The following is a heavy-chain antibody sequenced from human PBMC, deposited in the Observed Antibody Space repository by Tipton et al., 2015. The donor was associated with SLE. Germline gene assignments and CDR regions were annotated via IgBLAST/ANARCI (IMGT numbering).Heavy chain of an antibody. V-gene: IGHV5-51*03. D-gene: IGHD3-3*01. CDR1: GYTFTSYW. CDR3: ARRRGCWSGYRDGYDI. CDR2: MYPGDSEI. J-gene: IGHJ3*02. Sequence: QLVQSGAEVKKPGESLIISCKASGYTFTSYWIGWVRQMPGKGLESMGIMYPGDSEIRYSPSFQGQVTISVDKSTNSAFLQWNSLKASDTAMYYCARRRGCWSGYRDGYDIWGQGTMVTVSS.